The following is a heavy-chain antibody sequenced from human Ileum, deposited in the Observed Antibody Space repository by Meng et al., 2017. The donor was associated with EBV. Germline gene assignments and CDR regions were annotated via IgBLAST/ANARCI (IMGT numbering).Heavy chain of an antibody. CDR2: ITSDGSST. CDR3: ATVRDGYPRLFDY. CDR1: GFTFRDYW. Sequence: EVGLVESGGWLLLPGGVLRLSFVASGFTFRDYWMHWVSKAPVKGLVWVSHITSDGSSTNYADSVKGRFTIARDNAKNTLYLQMNSLRAEDAAVYYCATVRDGYPRLFDYWGQGILVTVSS. J-gene: IGHJ4*02. V-gene: IGHV3-74*02. D-gene: IGHD5-24*01.